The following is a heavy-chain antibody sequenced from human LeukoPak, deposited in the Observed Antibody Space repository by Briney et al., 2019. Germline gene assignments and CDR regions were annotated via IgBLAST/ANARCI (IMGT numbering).Heavy chain of an antibody. V-gene: IGHV4-4*07. CDR2: IYTSGST. CDR1: GGSISSYY. Sequence: KASETLSLTCTVSGGSISSYYWSWIRQPAGKGLEWIGRIYTSGSTNYNPSLKSRVTISVDTSKNQFSLKLSSVTAADTAVYYCARVGFVVVPAAIRYWFDPWGQGTLVTVSS. J-gene: IGHJ5*02. CDR3: ARVGFVVVPAAIRYWFDP. D-gene: IGHD2-2*01.